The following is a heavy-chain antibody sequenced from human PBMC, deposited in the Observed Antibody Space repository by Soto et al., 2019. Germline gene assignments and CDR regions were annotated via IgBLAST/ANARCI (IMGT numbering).Heavy chain of an antibody. V-gene: IGHV3-15*01. D-gene: IGHD2-15*01. J-gene: IGHJ3*02. Sequence: VQLVESGGGLVKPGGSLSLSCAASGFTFSNAWMSWVRQAPGQGLEWVGRIKSKTDGGTTDYAAPVKGRFTISRDDSKNTLYLQMNSLKTEDTAVYYCTTRVCCGSCSDAFDIWGQGTMVTVSS. CDR3: TTRVCCGSCSDAFDI. CDR1: GFTFSNAW. CDR2: IKSKTDGGTT.